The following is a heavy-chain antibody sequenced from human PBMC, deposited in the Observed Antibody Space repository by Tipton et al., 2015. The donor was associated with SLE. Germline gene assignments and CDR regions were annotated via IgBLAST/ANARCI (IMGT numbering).Heavy chain of an antibody. D-gene: IGHD2-15*01. J-gene: IGHJ3*02. CDR3: ARDPKTPDAFDI. CDR1: GGSISGYY. Sequence: TLSLTCAVSGGSISGYYWTWIRQPPGEGLEWIGYLSDSGSTNYNPSLKSRVTISLDTSKSQFSLRLSSVTAADTAVYYCARDPKTPDAFDIWGQGTMVTVSS. V-gene: IGHV4-59*12. CDR2: LSDSGST.